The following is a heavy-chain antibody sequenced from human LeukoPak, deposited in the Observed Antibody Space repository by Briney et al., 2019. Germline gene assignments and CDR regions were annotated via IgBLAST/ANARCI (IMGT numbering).Heavy chain of an antibody. J-gene: IGHJ6*02. V-gene: IGHV4-30-2*01. CDR1: GGSISSGGYS. Sequence: SETLSLTCAVSGGSISSGGYSWSWIRQPPGKGLEWIGYIYHSGSTYYNPSLKSRVTISVDKSKNQFSLKLNSVTAADTAVYYCARVFLRGVNDGMDVWGQGTTVTVSS. D-gene: IGHD3-10*01. CDR2: IYHSGST. CDR3: ARVFLRGVNDGMDV.